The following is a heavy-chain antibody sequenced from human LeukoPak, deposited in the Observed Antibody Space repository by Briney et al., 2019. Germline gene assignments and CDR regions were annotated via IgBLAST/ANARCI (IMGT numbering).Heavy chain of an antibody. J-gene: IGHJ3*01. CDR2: IYYTGSS. D-gene: IGHD2-21*02. CDR3: VRRVVVVTADDKSDAFDV. Sequence: SETLSLTCTVSGGSISTYYWNWIRQPPGEGLEWIGYIYYTGSSNYNPSLTSRVTISLDTSKNQFSLKLSSVTAADTAVYYCVRRVVVVTADDKSDAFDVWGQGTVVTVSS. V-gene: IGHV4-59*01. CDR1: GGSISTYY.